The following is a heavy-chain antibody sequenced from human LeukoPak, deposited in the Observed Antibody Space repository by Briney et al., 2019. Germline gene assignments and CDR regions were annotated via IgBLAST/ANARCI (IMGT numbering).Heavy chain of an antibody. D-gene: IGHD5-18*01. CDR3: ARVGIRPTRPFFDY. J-gene: IGHJ4*02. CDR2: LSYSGKT. Sequence: SETLSLTCIISGGSISSSTYYWGWIRQPPGKGLEWIGTLSYSGKTYYNPSLENRVTISVDTSKNQFSLKLSSVTAADTAVYYCARVGIRPTRPFFDYWGQGTLVTVSS. CDR1: GGSISSSTYY. V-gene: IGHV4-39*07.